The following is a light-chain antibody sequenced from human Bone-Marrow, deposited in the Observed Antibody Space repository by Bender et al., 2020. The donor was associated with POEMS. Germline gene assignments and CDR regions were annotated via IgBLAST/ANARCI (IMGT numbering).Light chain of an antibody. CDR1: TSNIGIDF. Sequence: QSVLTQPPSVSAAPGQKVTISCSGSTSNIGIDFVSWYQQLPGTAPKLLIYESNKRPSRIPDRFSGSKSGTSATLVITGLQTGDEADYYCGAWDSSLSAGVFGGGTKLTVL. J-gene: IGLJ2*01. V-gene: IGLV1-51*02. CDR2: ESN. CDR3: GAWDSSLSAGV.